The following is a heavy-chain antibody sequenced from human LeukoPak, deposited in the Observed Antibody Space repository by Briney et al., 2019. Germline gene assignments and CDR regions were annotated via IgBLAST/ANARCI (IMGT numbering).Heavy chain of an antibody. CDR3: TRDFAVYCGGDCYAL. V-gene: IGHV4-4*07. CDR2: IYTSGST. D-gene: IGHD2-21*02. Sequence: PSGTLSLTCTVSGGSISSYYWTWIRQPAGKGLERIGRIYTSGSTNYNPSLKSRVTMSVDTSKNQFSLKLSSVTAADTAVYYCTRDFAVYCGGDCYALWGQGTLVTVSS. CDR1: GGSISSYY. J-gene: IGHJ4*02.